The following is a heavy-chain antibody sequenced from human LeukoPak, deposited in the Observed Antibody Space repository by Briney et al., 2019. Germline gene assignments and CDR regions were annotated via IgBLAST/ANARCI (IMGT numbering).Heavy chain of an antibody. Sequence: ASVKDSCKASGYTFTGFYIHWVRPAPGQGLEWMGWIIPNSGGTKYAQKFQGRVTMTRGTSISTAYMELSGLRPGETGVYYCARGREVAGTKYYFDYWGQGTLVTVSS. V-gene: IGHV1-2*02. CDR2: IIPNSGGT. CDR1: GYTFTGFY. D-gene: IGHD6-19*01. CDR3: ARGREVAGTKYYFDY. J-gene: IGHJ4*02.